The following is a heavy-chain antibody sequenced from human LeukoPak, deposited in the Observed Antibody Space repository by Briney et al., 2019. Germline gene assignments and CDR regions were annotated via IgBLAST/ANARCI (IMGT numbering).Heavy chain of an antibody. V-gene: IGHV3-11*01. CDR3: ARDRRHYDILIGYSD. CDR2: ISSSGSTI. CDR1: GFTFSDYY. Sequence: GGSLRLSCAASGFTFSDYYMSWIRQAPGKGLEWVSYISSSGSTIYYADSVKGRFTISRDNAKNSLYLQMNSLRAEDTAVYYCARDRRHYDILIGYSDWGQGTLVTVSS. J-gene: IGHJ4*02. D-gene: IGHD3-9*01.